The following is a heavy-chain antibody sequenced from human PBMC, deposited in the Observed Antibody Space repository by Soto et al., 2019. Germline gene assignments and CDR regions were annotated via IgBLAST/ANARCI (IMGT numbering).Heavy chain of an antibody. CDR2: ISYDGSNK. V-gene: IGHV3-30*03. D-gene: IGHD1-26*01. CDR3: ARHEIEGATNNWFDP. J-gene: IGHJ5*02. CDR1: GFTFSSYG. Sequence: PGGSLRLSCAASGFTFSSYGMHWVRQAPGKGLEWVAVISYDGSNKYYADSVKGRFTISRDNSKNTLYLQMNSLRAEDTAVYYCARHEIEGATNNWFDPWGQGTLVTVSS.